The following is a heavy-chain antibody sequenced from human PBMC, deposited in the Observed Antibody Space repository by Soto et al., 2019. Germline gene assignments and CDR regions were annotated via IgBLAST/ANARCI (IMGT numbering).Heavy chain of an antibody. V-gene: IGHV1-69*06. CDR1: GGTFSSYA. J-gene: IGHJ5*02. CDR3: ARDRGHSSGPWDWFDP. D-gene: IGHD3-22*01. CDR2: IIPIFGTA. Sequence: QVQLVQSGAEVKKPGSSVKVSCKASGGTFSSYAISWVRQAPGQGLEWMGGIIPIFGTANYAQKFQGRVTITADKSTSTADMELSSLRSEDTAVYYCARDRGHSSGPWDWFDPWGQGTLVTVSS.